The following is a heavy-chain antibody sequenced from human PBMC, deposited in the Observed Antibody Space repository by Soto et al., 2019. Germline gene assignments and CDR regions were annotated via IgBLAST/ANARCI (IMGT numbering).Heavy chain of an antibody. Sequence: PGGSLRLSCAASGFTFSSYSMNWVRQAPGKGLEWVSSISSSSSYIYYADSVKGRFTISRDNAKNSLYLQMNSLRAEDTAVYYCARDRSRYYDFWSGYYDQYYFDYWGQGTLVTVSS. CDR1: GFTFSSYS. D-gene: IGHD3-3*01. J-gene: IGHJ4*02. CDR2: ISSSSSYI. V-gene: IGHV3-21*01. CDR3: ARDRSRYYDFWSGYYDQYYFDY.